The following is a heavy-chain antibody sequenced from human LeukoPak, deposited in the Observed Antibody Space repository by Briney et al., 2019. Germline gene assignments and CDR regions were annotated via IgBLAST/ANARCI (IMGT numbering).Heavy chain of an antibody. Sequence: GGSLRLSCAASEFTFSNYAMNWVRQAPGKGLEWVAVIWYDGSNKYYADSVKGRFTISRDNSKNTLYLQMNSLRAEDTAVYYCAREEVGAIDYWGQGALVTVSS. CDR3: AREEVGAIDY. D-gene: IGHD1-26*01. CDR2: IWYDGSNK. CDR1: EFTFSNYA. V-gene: IGHV3-33*08. J-gene: IGHJ4*02.